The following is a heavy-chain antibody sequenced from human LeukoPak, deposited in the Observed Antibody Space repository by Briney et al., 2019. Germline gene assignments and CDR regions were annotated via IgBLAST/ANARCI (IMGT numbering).Heavy chain of an antibody. CDR1: GYTFTDYY. V-gene: IGHV1-2*02. Sequence: ASVKVSCRTSGYTFTDYYIHWVRQAPGQGLEWMGWIVPNSGGTKYAQKFQGRVTMTRDTSISTAYVELSRLRYDYTAVYYCATLGATSFDYWGQGALVTVSS. J-gene: IGHJ4*02. CDR3: ATLGATSFDY. CDR2: IVPNSGGT. D-gene: IGHD1-26*01.